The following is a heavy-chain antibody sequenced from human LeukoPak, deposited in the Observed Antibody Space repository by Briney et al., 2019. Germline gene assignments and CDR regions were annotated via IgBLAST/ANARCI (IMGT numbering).Heavy chain of an antibody. Sequence: GGSLRLSCAASGFTFDDYAMHWVRQAPGKGLEWVSLISGDGGSTYYADSVKGRFTISRDNAKNSLYLQMNSLRAEDTAVYYCAAAYYDFWSGYYNPDYWGQGALVTVSS. J-gene: IGHJ4*02. V-gene: IGHV3-43*02. CDR1: GFTFDDYA. CDR2: ISGDGGST. D-gene: IGHD3-3*01. CDR3: AAAYYDFWSGYYNPDY.